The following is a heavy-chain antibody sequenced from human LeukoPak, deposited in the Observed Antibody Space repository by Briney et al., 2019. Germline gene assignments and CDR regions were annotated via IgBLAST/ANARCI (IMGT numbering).Heavy chain of an antibody. Sequence: GGPLRLSCAASGFTFSTYWMNWVRQAPGKGLEWVAIIKQDGSEEFYVDSVKGRFIISRDNAKNSLYLQMNSLRVEDTAVYYCVGGTGWRLDSWGQGTLVTVSS. CDR3: VGGTGWRLDS. V-gene: IGHV3-7*03. CDR2: IKQDGSEE. J-gene: IGHJ1*01. D-gene: IGHD6-19*01. CDR1: GFTFSTYW.